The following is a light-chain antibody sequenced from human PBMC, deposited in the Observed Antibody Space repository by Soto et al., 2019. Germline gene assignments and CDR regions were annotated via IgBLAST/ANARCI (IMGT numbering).Light chain of an antibody. V-gene: IGKV3-11*01. Sequence: EIGLARCPGTLSFPSGKRATLSCRASQSVSSYLAWYQQQPDQAPRLLIYDASNRATGIPARFSGSGSGTAFTLPISSLEPEDFAVDYCQQRSNWPITFRQGTRLEIK. CDR2: DAS. CDR3: QQRSNWPIT. J-gene: IGKJ5*01. CDR1: QSVSSY.